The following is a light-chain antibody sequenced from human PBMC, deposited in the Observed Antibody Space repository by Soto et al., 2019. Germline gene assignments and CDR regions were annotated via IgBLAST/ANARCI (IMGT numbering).Light chain of an antibody. V-gene: IGKV1-17*03. J-gene: IGKJ5*01. CDR1: QGVSNF. CDR3: LQQHSYPLT. Sequence: DIQMTQSPSAMSSSVGDRVTITCRVSQGVSNFLAWFPQKPGKVPQLLIYAASSLQSGVPSRFSGSGSGTEFNLTISSLQPEDFATYYCLQQHSYPLTFGQGTRLEI. CDR2: AAS.